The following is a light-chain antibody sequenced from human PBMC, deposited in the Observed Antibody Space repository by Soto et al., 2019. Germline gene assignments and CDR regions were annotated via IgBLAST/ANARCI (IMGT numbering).Light chain of an antibody. V-gene: IGLV1-40*01. CDR3: QSYDSSLSFCYV. J-gene: IGLJ1*01. CDR2: GNS. Sequence: QSVLTQPPSVSGAPGQSVTISCTGSSSNIGAGYDVHWYQQLPGTAPKLLIYGNSNRPSGVPDRFSGSKSGTSASLAITGLQAEDEADYYCQSYDSSLSFCYVGGTGIK. CDR1: SSNIGAGYD.